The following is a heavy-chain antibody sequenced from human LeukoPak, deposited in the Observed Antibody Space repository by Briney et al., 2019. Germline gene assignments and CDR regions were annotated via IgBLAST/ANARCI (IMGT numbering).Heavy chain of an antibody. CDR2: INWNGGST. J-gene: IGHJ4*02. CDR1: GFTFDDYG. CDR3: AKAEALLWFGELSGYFDY. Sequence: GGSLRLSCAASGFTFDDYGMSWVRQAPGKGLEWVSGINWNGGSTGYADSVKGRFTISRDNAKNSLYLQMNSLRVEDTALYYCAKAEALLWFGELSGYFDYWGQGTLVTVSS. V-gene: IGHV3-20*04. D-gene: IGHD3-10*01.